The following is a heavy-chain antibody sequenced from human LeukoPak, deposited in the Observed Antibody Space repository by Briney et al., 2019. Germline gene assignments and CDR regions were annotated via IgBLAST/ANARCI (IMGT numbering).Heavy chain of an antibody. Sequence: GGSLRLSCAASGFTFSNAWMSWVRQAPGKGLEWVGRIKSKTDGGTTDYAAPVKGRFTISRDDSKNTLYLQMNSLKTEDTAVYYCTITFGGVIVLYWGQGTLVTVSS. J-gene: IGHJ4*02. CDR2: IKSKTDGGTT. CDR1: GFTFSNAW. CDR3: TITFGGVIVLY. D-gene: IGHD3-16*02. V-gene: IGHV3-15*01.